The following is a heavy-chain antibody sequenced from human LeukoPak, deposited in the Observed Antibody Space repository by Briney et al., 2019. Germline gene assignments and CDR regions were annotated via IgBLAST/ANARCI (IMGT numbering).Heavy chain of an antibody. V-gene: IGHV1-69*01. Sequence: SVKVSCKASGGTFSNFAISWVRQAPGQGLEWMGGIIPIFGTTNYAQKFQGRVTITADESTSTAYMELSSLRSEDTAVYYCARVLAGYDTSGYYWDAFDIWGQGTMVSVSS. CDR2: IIPIFGTT. CDR3: ARVLAGYDTSGYYWDAFDI. J-gene: IGHJ3*02. D-gene: IGHD3-22*01. CDR1: GGTFSNFA.